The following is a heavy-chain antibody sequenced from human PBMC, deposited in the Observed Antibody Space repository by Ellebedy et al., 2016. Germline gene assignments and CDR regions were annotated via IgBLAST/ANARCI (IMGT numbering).Heavy chain of an antibody. CDR2: IFSDGNT. V-gene: IGHV3-66*04. Sequence: GESLKISCAASGFTVSTNYMKWVRQAPGKGLEWVSAIFSDGNTYYADSVKGRFTISRDNSKNTLDLQMNSLRAEDTAVYYCARHFTFDYYGMDVWGQGTTVTVSS. J-gene: IGHJ6*02. CDR3: ARHFTFDYYGMDV. CDR1: GFTVSTNY.